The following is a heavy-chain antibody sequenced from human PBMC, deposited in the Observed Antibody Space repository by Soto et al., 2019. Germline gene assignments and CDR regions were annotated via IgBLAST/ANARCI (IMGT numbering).Heavy chain of an antibody. V-gene: IGHV3-23*01. J-gene: IGHJ4*02. CDR2: INDSGESS. CDR3: TKDKGIAAASGVF. CDR1: GFTFDTYA. Sequence: EVQLLESGGGLVQPGGSLRLSCAASGFTFDTYAMSWVRQAPGKGLEWVSSINDSGESSFYADSVKGHFTVSRDNSKNMLYLEMRNLRVEDTAVFYCTKDKGIAAASGVFWGQGSLVTVSS. D-gene: IGHD6-13*01.